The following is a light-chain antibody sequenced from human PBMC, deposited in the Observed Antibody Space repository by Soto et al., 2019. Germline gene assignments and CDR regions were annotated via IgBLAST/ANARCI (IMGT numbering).Light chain of an antibody. V-gene: IGKV3-15*01. CDR1: QSVYSN. J-gene: IGKJ3*01. CDR3: QQYNNWPPVT. CDR2: GAS. Sequence: ETVMTQYPATLSVSPGERATLSCRASQSVYSNLAWYQQKPGQAPRLLIYGASTRATGIPARFSGSGSGTEFTLTISSLQSEDFAVYYCQQYNNWPPVTFGPGTKVDI.